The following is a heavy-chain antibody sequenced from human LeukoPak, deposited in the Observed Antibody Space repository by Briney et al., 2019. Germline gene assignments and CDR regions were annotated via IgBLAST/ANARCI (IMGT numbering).Heavy chain of an antibody. D-gene: IGHD6-13*01. Sequence: GGSLRLSCAASGFTFSSYAMSWVRQAPGKGLEWVSAISGSGGSTYYADSVKGRFTISRDNSKNTLYLQMNSLRAEDTAVYYCARDRGSSWYRVAGMDVWGQGTTVTVSS. CDR1: GFTFSSYA. CDR3: ARDRGSSWYRVAGMDV. CDR2: ISGSGGST. J-gene: IGHJ6*02. V-gene: IGHV3-23*01.